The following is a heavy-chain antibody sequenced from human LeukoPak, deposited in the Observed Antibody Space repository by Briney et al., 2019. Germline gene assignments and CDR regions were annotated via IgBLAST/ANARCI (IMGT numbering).Heavy chain of an antibody. J-gene: IGHJ4*02. D-gene: IGHD4-23*01. CDR2: ISYDGSDK. V-gene: IGHV3-30*18. Sequence: GGSLRLSCAASRFTFSNYVMHWVRQAPGKGLEWVAVISYDGSDKYYADSVKGRFTISRDNSKNTLSLQMNSLRAEHTALYYCTKDLRYYYADNHSEMDEHDYWGQGTLVTVSS. CDR1: RFTFSNYV. CDR3: TKDLRYYYADNHSEMDEHDY.